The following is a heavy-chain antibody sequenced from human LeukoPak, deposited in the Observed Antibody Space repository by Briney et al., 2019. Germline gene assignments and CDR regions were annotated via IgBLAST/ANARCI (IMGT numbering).Heavy chain of an antibody. D-gene: IGHD3-22*01. Sequence: PGGSLRLSCAASGFTFSSYAMGWVRQAPGKGLEWVSTIGGNGDGTYYADSVKGRFTISRDNSRNTLSLQMNSLRAEDTAVYYCAKRYYYDTSGNPGGLDPWGQGTLVTVSS. V-gene: IGHV3-23*01. CDR1: GFTFSSYA. CDR2: IGGNGDGT. CDR3: AKRYYYDTSGNPGGLDP. J-gene: IGHJ5*02.